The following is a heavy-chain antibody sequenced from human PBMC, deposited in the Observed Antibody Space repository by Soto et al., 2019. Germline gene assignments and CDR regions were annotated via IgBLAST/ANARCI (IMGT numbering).Heavy chain of an antibody. J-gene: IGHJ6*02. Sequence: EVQLVESGGGLVQPGRSLRLSCAASGFTFDNYGMHWVRQAPGKGLEWVSGISWKSGSIAYADSVKGRFTISRDNAKNSLYLQMNSLRAEDTALYYCAKDVGRGVVTSSGKYYGMDVWGQGTTVTVSS. CDR1: GFTFDNYG. V-gene: IGHV3-9*01. CDR2: ISWKSGSI. D-gene: IGHD2-15*01. CDR3: AKDVGRGVVTSSGKYYGMDV.